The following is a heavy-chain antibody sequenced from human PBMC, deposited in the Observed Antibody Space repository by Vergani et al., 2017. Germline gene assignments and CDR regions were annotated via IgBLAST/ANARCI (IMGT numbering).Heavy chain of an antibody. V-gene: IGHV4-34*01. D-gene: IGHD5-18*01. CDR2: INHSGST. Sequence: QVQLQQWGAGLLKPSETLSLTCAVYGGSFCGYYWSWIRQPPGKGLEWMGEINHSGSTNYNPSLKSRVTISVDTSKNQFSLKLSSVTAADTAVYYCARGKGYSYGYWFDPWGQGTLVTVSS. CDR1: GGSFCGYY. CDR3: ARGKGYSYGYWFDP. J-gene: IGHJ5*02.